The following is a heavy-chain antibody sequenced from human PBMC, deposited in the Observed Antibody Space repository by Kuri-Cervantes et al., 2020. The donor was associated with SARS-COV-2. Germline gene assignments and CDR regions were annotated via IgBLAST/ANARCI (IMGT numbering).Heavy chain of an antibody. V-gene: IGHV3-21*01. CDR2: ISSSSSYI. CDR1: GFTFSSYS. D-gene: IGHD2-2*02. J-gene: IGHJ6*02. CDR3: ARDEVVVVPAAISGWYYYGMDV. Sequence: GGSLRLSCAASGFTFSSYSMNWVRQAPGKGLEWVSSISSSSSYIYYADSVKGRFTISRDNAKNSLYLQMNSLRAEDTAVYYCARDEVVVVPAAISGWYYYGMDVWGQGTMVTVSS.